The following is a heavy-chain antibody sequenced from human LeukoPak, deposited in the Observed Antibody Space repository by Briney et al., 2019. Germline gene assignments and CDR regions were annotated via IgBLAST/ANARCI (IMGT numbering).Heavy chain of an antibody. J-gene: IGHJ6*02. CDR3: ARLGYCSGGTCGYYYNYAMDV. Sequence: PGGSLRLSCAASGFTFDDRGMSWVRQAPGKGLELVSVINWNGGSTAYAESVKGRFIISRDNAKKSLYMQMNSLRDEDTALYYCARLGYCSGGTCGYYYNYAMDVWGQGTTVTVSS. V-gene: IGHV3-20*04. D-gene: IGHD2-15*01. CDR2: INWNGGST. CDR1: GFTFDDRG.